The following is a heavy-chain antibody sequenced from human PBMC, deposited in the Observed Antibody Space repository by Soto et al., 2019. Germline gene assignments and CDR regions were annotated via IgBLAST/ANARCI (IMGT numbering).Heavy chain of an antibody. V-gene: IGHV4-30-4*01. J-gene: IGHJ5*02. CDR1: GGSISSGDYY. CDR3: ARGPMEAYCGGDCYLGWFDP. D-gene: IGHD2-21*02. CDR2: IYYSGST. Sequence: SETLSLTCTVSGGSISSGDYYWSWIRQPPGKGLEWIGYIYYSGSTYYNPSLKSRVTISVDTSKNQSSLKLSSVTAADTAVYYCARGPMEAYCGGDCYLGWFDPWGQGTLVTVS.